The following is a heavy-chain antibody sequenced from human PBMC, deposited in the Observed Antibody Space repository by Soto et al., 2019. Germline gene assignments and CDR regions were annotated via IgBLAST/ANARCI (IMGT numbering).Heavy chain of an antibody. D-gene: IGHD6-13*01. CDR3: ARTSAAGKYYCGMDV. Sequence: LGESLKISCKGSGYSFTSYWIGWVRQMPGKGLEWMGIIYPGDSDTRYSPSFQGQVTISADKSISTAYLQWSSLKASDTAMYYCARTSAAGKYYCGMDVWGQGTTVTVSS. CDR2: IYPGDSDT. V-gene: IGHV5-51*01. J-gene: IGHJ6*02. CDR1: GYSFTSYW.